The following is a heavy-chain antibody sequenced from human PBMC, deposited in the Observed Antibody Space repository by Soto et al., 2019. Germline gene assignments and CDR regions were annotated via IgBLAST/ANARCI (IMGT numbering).Heavy chain of an antibody. J-gene: IGHJ6*02. CDR2: IWYDGSNK. CDR3: ARDGQSLAPYALDV. CDR1: GFTFSGHA. V-gene: IGHV3-33*01. Sequence: QVQVVESGGGVVQPGRSLRLSCTASGFTFSGHAMHWVRQPPGKGLEWVAQIWYDGSNKYYADSAKGRFTISRDNSXNTLYVQMDSLRVEDTAVYYCARDGQSLAPYALDVWGQGTSVTVSS. D-gene: IGHD6-19*01.